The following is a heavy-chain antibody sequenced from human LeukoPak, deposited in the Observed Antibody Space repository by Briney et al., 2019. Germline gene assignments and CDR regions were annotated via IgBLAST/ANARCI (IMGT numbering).Heavy chain of an antibody. CDR1: GFTFSGSA. V-gene: IGHV3-73*01. J-gene: IGHJ3*02. Sequence: SGGSLRLSCAASGFTFSGSAMHWVRQASGKGLEWVGRIRSKANSYATAYAASVKGRFTISRDDSKNTAYLQMNSLKTEDTAVYYCTSIRFLEWFPDAFDIWGQGTMVTVSS. CDR3: TSIRFLEWFPDAFDI. D-gene: IGHD3-3*01. CDR2: IRSKANSYAT.